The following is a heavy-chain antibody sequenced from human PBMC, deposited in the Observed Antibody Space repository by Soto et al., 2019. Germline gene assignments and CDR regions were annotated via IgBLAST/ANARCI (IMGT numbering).Heavy chain of an antibody. CDR1: GYTFTSYY. Sequence: ASVKVSCKASGYTFTSYYMHWVRQAPGQGLEWTGIINPSGGSTSYAQKFQGRVTMTRDTSTSTVYMELSSLRSEDTAVYYCARDFTQDYDFWSGYYNYYYYGMDVWGQGTTVTVSS. CDR2: INPSGGST. V-gene: IGHV1-46*01. D-gene: IGHD3-3*01. J-gene: IGHJ6*02. CDR3: ARDFTQDYDFWSGYYNYYYYGMDV.